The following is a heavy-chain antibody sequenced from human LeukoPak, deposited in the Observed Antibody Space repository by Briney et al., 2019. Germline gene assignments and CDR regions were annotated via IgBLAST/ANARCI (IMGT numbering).Heavy chain of an antibody. V-gene: IGHV4-39*07. D-gene: IGHD3-22*01. CDR1: GDSISSSNHY. CDR3: ARGSGGYYSGYFDY. Sequence: SETLSLTCTVSGDSISSSNHYWGWIRQPPGKGLEWTGSIYYNGDTYYNPSLKSRVTISVDTSKNQFSLKLSSVTAADTAVYYCARGSGGYYSGYFDYWGQGTLVTVSS. CDR2: IYYNGDT. J-gene: IGHJ4*02.